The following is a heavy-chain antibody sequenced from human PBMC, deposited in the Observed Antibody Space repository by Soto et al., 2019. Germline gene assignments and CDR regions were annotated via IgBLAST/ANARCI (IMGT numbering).Heavy chain of an antibody. Sequence: GGSLSLSCAASGFTFDDYAMHWVRQAPGKGLEWVSGISWNSGSIGYAYSGKGRFTNSRDNAKNSLYLQMNSLRAEATALYYCAKEAAGGLYYYYYMDVWGKGTTVTVSS. V-gene: IGHV3-9*01. CDR2: ISWNSGSI. CDR1: GFTFDDYA. CDR3: AKEAAGGLYYYYYMDV. J-gene: IGHJ6*03. D-gene: IGHD3-10*01.